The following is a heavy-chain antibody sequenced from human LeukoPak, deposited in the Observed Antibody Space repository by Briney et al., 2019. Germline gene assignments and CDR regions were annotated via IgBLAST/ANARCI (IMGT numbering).Heavy chain of an antibody. D-gene: IGHD3-10*01. J-gene: IGHJ4*02. CDR2: IYTSGST. CDR1: GGSISSGSYY. V-gene: IGHV4-61*02. CDR3: ARVELNFDY. Sequence: SETLSLTCTVSGGSISSGSYYWSWIRQPAGKGLEWIGRIYTSGSTNYNPSLKSRVTISVDTSKNQFSLKLSSVTAADTAVYYCARVELNFDYWGQGTLVTVSS.